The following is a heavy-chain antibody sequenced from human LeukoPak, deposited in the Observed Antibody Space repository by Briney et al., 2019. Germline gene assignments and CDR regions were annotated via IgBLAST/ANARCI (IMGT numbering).Heavy chain of an antibody. CDR1: GFTFSNYA. Sequence: PGGSLRVSSAASGFTFSNYAMSWVRQAPGKGLEWVSSIRGNGARTDYADSVKGRFTISRDNSKNTLYLQMNSLRAEDTAVYYCAKHQQIYGDSLMDVWGQGTTVTVSS. CDR2: IRGNGART. D-gene: IGHD4-17*01. CDR3: AKHQQIYGDSLMDV. J-gene: IGHJ6*02. V-gene: IGHV3-23*01.